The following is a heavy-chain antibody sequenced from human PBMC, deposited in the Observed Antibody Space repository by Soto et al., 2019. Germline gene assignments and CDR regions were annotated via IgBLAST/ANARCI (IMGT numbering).Heavy chain of an antibody. V-gene: IGHV1-3*01. CDR2: INAGNGNT. Sequence: QVQLVQSGAEVKKPGASVKVSCKASGYTFNSYAIHWVRQAPGQRLEWMGWINAGNGNTKYSQKFQGRVTISRDTTAITAYMELSRLRSEDTAVYYCARELVLPNNTMGYFDHWGQGTLVTVSS. J-gene: IGHJ4*02. CDR1: GYTFNSYA. D-gene: IGHD3-10*01. CDR3: ARELVLPNNTMGYFDH.